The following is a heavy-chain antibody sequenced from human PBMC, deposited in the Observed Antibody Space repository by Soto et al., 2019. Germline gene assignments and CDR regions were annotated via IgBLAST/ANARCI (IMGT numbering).Heavy chain of an antibody. CDR3: ATAPVAGTYFDY. Sequence: QVQLVQSGAEVKKPGASVKVSCKASGYTFTSYGISWVRQAPGQGLEWMGWINAYNGNTNYAQKLQRRATMTTDTSTSTAYMELRSLRSADTAVYSCATAPVAGTYFDYWGQGTLVTVSS. CDR2: INAYNGNT. J-gene: IGHJ4*02. D-gene: IGHD6-19*01. V-gene: IGHV1-18*01. CDR1: GYTFTSYG.